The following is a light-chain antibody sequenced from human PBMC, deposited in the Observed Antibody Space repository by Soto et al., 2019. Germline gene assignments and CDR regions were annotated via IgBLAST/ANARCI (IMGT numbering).Light chain of an antibody. V-gene: IGLV1-40*01. CDR3: QSYDSSLSVV. Sequence: QSLLTQPPSVSGAPGQRVTISCTGSSSNIGAGYDVHWYQQLPGTAPKRLIYGNSNRPSGVPDRFSGSKSGTSASLAITGLQAEDEADYYCQSYDSSLSVVFGGGTQLTVL. CDR2: GNS. CDR1: SSNIGAGYD. J-gene: IGLJ2*01.